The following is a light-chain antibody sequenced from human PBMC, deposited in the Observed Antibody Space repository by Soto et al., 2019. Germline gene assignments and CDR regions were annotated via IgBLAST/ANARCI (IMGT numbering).Light chain of an antibody. J-gene: IGKJ5*01. CDR1: QLFSSN. V-gene: IGKV3-15*01. CDR2: GVS. Sequence: EIVMMQSPATPSVSPGESVTLSCRASQLFSSNLAWYQHKPGQAPRLLIYGVSTRDTGVPDRFSGSASGTEFTLTISSLQSEDFAVYYCQQYNNWPRTFGQGTRLEIK. CDR3: QQYNNWPRT.